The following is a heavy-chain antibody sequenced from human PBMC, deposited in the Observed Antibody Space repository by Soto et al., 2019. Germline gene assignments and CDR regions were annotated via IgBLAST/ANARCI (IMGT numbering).Heavy chain of an antibody. CDR2: IHPGDSDT. CDR3: ARRNSYSPTWVDYYYGMDV. Sequence: GESLKISCKGSGYSFTSYWIGWVRQMPGKGLEWMGIIHPGDSDTRYSPSFQGQVTISADKSISTAYLQWSSLKASDTAMYYCARRNSYSPTWVDYYYGMDVWGQGTTVTVSS. J-gene: IGHJ6*02. V-gene: IGHV5-51*01. D-gene: IGHD5-12*01. CDR1: GYSFTSYW.